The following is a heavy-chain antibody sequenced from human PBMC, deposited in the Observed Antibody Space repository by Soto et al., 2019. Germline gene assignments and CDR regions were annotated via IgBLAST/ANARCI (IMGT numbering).Heavy chain of an antibody. CDR2: IYYSGST. Sequence: PSETLSLTCTVSGGSISIYYWSWIRQPPGKGLEWIGYIYYSGSTKYNPSLKSRVTISVDTSKNRFSLRLSSVTAADTAVYYCARVWGGAFDFWGQGTMVTVSS. CDR3: ARVWGGAFDF. CDR1: GGSISIYY. J-gene: IGHJ3*01. D-gene: IGHD3-10*01. V-gene: IGHV4-59*01.